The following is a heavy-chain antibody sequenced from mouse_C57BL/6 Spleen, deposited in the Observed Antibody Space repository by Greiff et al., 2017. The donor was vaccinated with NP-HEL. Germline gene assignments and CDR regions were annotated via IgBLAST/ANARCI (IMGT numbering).Heavy chain of an antibody. V-gene: IGHV1-63*01. D-gene: IGHD3-2*02. CDR2: IYPGGGYT. Sequence: VQLQQSGAELVRPGTSVKMSCKASGYTFTNYWIGWAKQRPGHGLEWIGDIYPGGGYTNYNEKFKGKATLTADKSSSTAYMQFSSLTSADSAIYYCARSAQTAQASWFAYWGQGTLVTVSA. CDR1: GYTFTNYW. CDR3: ARSAQTAQASWFAY. J-gene: IGHJ3*01.